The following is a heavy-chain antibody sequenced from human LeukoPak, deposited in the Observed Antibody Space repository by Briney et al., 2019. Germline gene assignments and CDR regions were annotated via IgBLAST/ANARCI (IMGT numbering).Heavy chain of an antibody. J-gene: IGHJ4*02. D-gene: IGHD3-22*01. CDR1: GFTFSTYG. CDR2: IRYDGSNK. CDR3: AKRPPAYYYDSSGYYGGYFDY. Sequence: GGSLRLSCAASGFTFSTYGMHWVRQAPGKGLEWVAFIRYDGSNKYYADSVKGRFTISRDNSKNTLYLQMNSLRAEGTAVYYCAKRPPAYYYDSSGYYGGYFDYWGQGTLVTVSS. V-gene: IGHV3-30*02.